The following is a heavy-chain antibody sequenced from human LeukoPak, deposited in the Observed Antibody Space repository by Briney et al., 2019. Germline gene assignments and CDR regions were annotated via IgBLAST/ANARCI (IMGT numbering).Heavy chain of an antibody. CDR1: GYTFTSYG. J-gene: IGHJ4*02. CDR3: ARGCYDSSGYYYGGYYFDY. D-gene: IGHD3-22*01. V-gene: IGHV1-18*01. CDR2: ISAYNGNT. Sequence: ASVKVSCKASGYTFTSYGISWVRQAPGQGLEWMGWISAYNGNTNYAQKLQGRVTMTTDTSTRTAYMELRSLRSDDTAVYYCARGCYDSSGYYYGGYYFDYWGQGTLVTVSS.